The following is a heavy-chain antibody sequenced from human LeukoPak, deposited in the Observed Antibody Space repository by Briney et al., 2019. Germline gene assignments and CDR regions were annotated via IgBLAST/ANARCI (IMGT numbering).Heavy chain of an antibody. CDR1: GYTSTSYD. V-gene: IGHV1-8*01. J-gene: IGHJ6*02. Sequence: ASVKVSCKASGYTSTSYDINWVRQATGQGLEWMGWMNPNSGNTGYAQKFQGRVTMTRNTSISTAYMELSSLRSEDAAVYYCARVGWYSSSWYIDYYYYGMDVWGQGTTVTVSS. CDR3: ARVGWYSSSWYIDYYYYGMDV. CDR2: MNPNSGNT. D-gene: IGHD6-13*01.